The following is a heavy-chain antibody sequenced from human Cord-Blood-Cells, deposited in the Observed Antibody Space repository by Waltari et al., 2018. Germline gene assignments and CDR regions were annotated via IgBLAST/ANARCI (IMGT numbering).Heavy chain of an antibody. V-gene: IGHV1-2*02. CDR1: GYTFTGYY. CDR2: INPNSGGT. CDR3: ARDPGGSGSYSFYWYFDL. Sequence: QVQLVQSGAEVKKPGASVKVSCKASGYTFTGYYMHWVRQAPGQGLEWMRWINPNSGGTNYAQKFQGRVTMTRDTSISTAYMELSRLGSDDTAVYYCARDPGGSGSYSFYWYFDLWGRGTLVTVSS. D-gene: IGHD3-10*01. J-gene: IGHJ2*01.